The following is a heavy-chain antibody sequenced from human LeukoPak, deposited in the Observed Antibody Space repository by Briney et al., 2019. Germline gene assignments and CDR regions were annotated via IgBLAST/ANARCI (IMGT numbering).Heavy chain of an antibody. CDR1: GFTFSRYS. J-gene: IGHJ4*02. D-gene: IGHD6-19*01. CDR3: ASGGCYGDYVGS. CDR2: ISSISSTI. V-gene: IGHV3-48*01. Sequence: AGSLRLSCAASGFTFSRYSMDWVRQAPGKGLEWVSYISSISSTIYYADSVKGRFTISRDNAKKSLCLQMNSLRGEDSAVYYCASGGCYGDYVGSGGRGTVVTVSS.